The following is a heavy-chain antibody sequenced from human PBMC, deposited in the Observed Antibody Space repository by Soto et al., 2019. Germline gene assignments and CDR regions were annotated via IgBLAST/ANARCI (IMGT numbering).Heavy chain of an antibody. J-gene: IGHJ4*02. CDR3: ASGLEYCSSTSCYGVPTDY. CDR1: GYTFTSYA. D-gene: IGHD2-2*01. CDR2: INAGNGNT. V-gene: IGHV1-3*01. Sequence: ASVKVSCKASGYTFTSYAMHWVRQAPGQRLEWMGWINAGNGNTKYSQEFQGRVTITRDTSASTAYMELSSLRSEDTAVYYCASGLEYCSSTSCYGVPTDYWGQGTLVTVSS.